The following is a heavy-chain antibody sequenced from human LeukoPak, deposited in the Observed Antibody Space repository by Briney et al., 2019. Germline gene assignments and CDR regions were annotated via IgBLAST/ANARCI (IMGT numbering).Heavy chain of an antibody. CDR1: GYTFTGYY. CDR2: INPNSGGT. J-gene: IGHJ4*02. V-gene: IGHV1-2*02. Sequence: ASVKVSCKAPGYTFTGYYMHWVRQAPGQGLEWMGWINPNSGGTNYAQKFQGRVTMTRDTSISTAYVELSRLRSDDTAVYYCARGALRFLEWLSPLDYWGQGTLVTVSS. D-gene: IGHD3-3*01. CDR3: ARGALRFLEWLSPLDY.